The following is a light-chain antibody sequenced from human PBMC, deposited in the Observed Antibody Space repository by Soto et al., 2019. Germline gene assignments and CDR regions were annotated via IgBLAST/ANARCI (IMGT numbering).Light chain of an antibody. CDR1: SSNIGSNY. CDR3: AAWDDSLSGVV. J-gene: IGLJ2*01. Sequence: QSVLTQPPSASGTPGQRVTISCSGSSSNIGSNYVYWYQQLPGTAPKLLIYGHNQRPSGVPDRFSGSKSGTSASLAISGLRSEYEADYYCAAWDDSLSGVVFGGGTKLTVL. V-gene: IGLV1-47*01. CDR2: GHN.